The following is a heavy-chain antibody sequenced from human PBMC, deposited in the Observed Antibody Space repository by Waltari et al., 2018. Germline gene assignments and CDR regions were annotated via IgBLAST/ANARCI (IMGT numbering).Heavy chain of an antibody. CDR2: IYYSGST. CDR1: GGSISSHY. J-gene: IGHJ3*02. D-gene: IGHD2-15*01. V-gene: IGHV4-59*11. CDR3: ARKAPGRTDAFDI. Sequence: QVQLQESGPGLVKPSETLSLTCTVSGGSISSHYWSWIRQPPGKGLEWIGYIYYSGSTNYSPTLKSRVTISVETSKNQCSLKMSSVTAADTAVYYCARKAPGRTDAFDIWGQGTMVTVAS.